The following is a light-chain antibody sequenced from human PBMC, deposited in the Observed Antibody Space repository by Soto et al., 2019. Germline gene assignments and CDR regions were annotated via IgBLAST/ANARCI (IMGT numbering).Light chain of an antibody. Sequence: IVMTQSPATLSVSPGERATLSCRASHSVSSNLAWYQQKPGQAPRLLIYGASTRATGIPARCSGSGSGTEFTLTISSLQSEDFAVYYCQQYNNWPVYTFGQGTKLEIK. CDR3: QQYNNWPVYT. CDR1: HSVSSN. J-gene: IGKJ2*01. CDR2: GAS. V-gene: IGKV3-15*01.